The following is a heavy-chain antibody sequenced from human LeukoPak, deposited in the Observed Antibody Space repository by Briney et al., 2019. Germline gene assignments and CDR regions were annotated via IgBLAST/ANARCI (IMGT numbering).Heavy chain of an antibody. J-gene: IGHJ4*02. CDR3: AKEFNRGLPDY. V-gene: IGHV3-30*18. CDR1: GFTFSRFY. Sequence: GGSLRLSCSASGFTFSRFYLHWVRQAPGKGLEWVAVISYDGSNEYYADSVKGRFTISRDNSKNTLYLQMSSLRAEDTAVYYCAKEFNRGLPDYWGQGTLVTVPS. CDR2: ISYDGSNE. D-gene: IGHD2-21*01.